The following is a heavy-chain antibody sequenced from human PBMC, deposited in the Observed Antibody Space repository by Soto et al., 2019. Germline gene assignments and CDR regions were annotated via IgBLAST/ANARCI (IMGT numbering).Heavy chain of an antibody. D-gene: IGHD3-22*01. Sequence: SLKISCKGSGYSFTSYWIGWVRQMPGKGLEWMGIIYPGDSDTRYSPSFQGQVTISADKSISTAYLQWSSLKASDTAMYYCASYYYDSSGWYPLDYWGQGTLVTVSS. J-gene: IGHJ4*02. CDR3: ASYYYDSSGWYPLDY. CDR1: GYSFTSYW. CDR2: IYPGDSDT. V-gene: IGHV5-51*01.